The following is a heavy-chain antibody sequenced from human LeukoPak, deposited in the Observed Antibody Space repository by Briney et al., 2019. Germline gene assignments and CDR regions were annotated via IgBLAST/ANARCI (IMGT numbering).Heavy chain of an antibody. D-gene: IGHD3-10*01. CDR3: ATDGAAHGSGCFDS. V-gene: IGHV3-33*01. Sequence: GGSLRLSCAASGFTFSSYGFHWVRQAPGKGLEWVAVIWYDGSEKYYADSVKGRFIVSRDNSKNTLFLQVNSLRAEDTAVYYCATDGAAHGSGCFDSWGQGTLVTVSS. CDR2: IWYDGSEK. J-gene: IGHJ4*02. CDR1: GFTFSSYG.